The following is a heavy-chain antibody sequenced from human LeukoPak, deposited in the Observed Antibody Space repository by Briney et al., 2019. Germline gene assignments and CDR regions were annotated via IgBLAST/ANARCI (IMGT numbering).Heavy chain of an antibody. CDR3: ARVPGGGTAAN. CDR2: TSYSGST. CDR1: GGSVSSGSYY. D-gene: IGHD1-7*01. Sequence: SDTLSLTCTVSGGSVSSGSYYWSWIRQPPGKGLEWIGFTSYSGSTNYNPSLKSRVTISADTSKNQFSLNLSSVTAADTALYYCARVPGGGTAANWGQGTMVTFSS. J-gene: IGHJ3*01. V-gene: IGHV4-61*01.